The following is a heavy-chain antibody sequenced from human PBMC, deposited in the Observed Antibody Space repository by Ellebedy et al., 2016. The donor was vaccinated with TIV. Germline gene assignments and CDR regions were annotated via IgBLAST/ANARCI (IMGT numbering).Heavy chain of an antibody. J-gene: IGHJ3*02. D-gene: IGHD3-10*01. V-gene: IGHV4-59*08. CDR2: THYRVIS. CDR3: ARLYGSGTGGAFDI. CDR1: GDSITSYY. Sequence: SETLSLXXTVSGDSITSYYWGWIRQPPGKGLEWVGYTHYRVISKYNPSLNGRATMSVDTSKNQFSLKLTSVSAPDTAVYYCARLYGSGTGGAFDIWGQGTMVTVSS.